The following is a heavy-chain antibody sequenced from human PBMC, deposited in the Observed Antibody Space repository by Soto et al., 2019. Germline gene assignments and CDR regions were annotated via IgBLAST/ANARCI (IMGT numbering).Heavy chain of an antibody. D-gene: IGHD2-15*01. V-gene: IGHV1-3*01. J-gene: IGHJ3*02. CDR3: ARPVGDAALDAYDAFDT. Sequence: QVQLVQSGAAVKKPGASVKVSCKASGYTFTSYAMHWVRQAPGQRLEWMGWINAGNGNTKYSQKFQGRVTITRDTSASTDYMELSSLKSEDTAVYYCARPVGDAALDAYDAFDTWGQGTMATVSS. CDR2: INAGNGNT. CDR1: GYTFTSYA.